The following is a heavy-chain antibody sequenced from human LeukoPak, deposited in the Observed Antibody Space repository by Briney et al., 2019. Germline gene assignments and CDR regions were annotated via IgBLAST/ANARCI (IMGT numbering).Heavy chain of an antibody. D-gene: IGHD1-26*01. Sequence: SETLSLTCTVSGGSISSSSYYWGWIRQPPGKGLEWIGSIYYSGSTYYNPSLKSRVTISEDMSKNQFSLKLSSVTAADTAVYYCARGQTIVGATGDFWGQGTLVTVSS. CDR1: GGSISSSSYY. V-gene: IGHV4-39*01. J-gene: IGHJ4*02. CDR3: ARGQTIVGATGDF. CDR2: IYYSGST.